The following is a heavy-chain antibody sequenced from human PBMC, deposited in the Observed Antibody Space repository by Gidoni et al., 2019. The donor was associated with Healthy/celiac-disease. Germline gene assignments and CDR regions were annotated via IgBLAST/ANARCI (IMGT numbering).Heavy chain of an antibody. J-gene: IGHJ5*02. CDR2: IWYDGSNK. Sequence: QVQLVESWGGVVQPGRSLRLSCAASGFTFSRYGMHWVRQAPGKGLEWVAVIWYDGSNKYYADSVKGRFTISRDNSKNTLYLQMNSLRAEDTAVYYCARDPRRYCSGGSCYSSWFDPWGQGTLVTVSS. D-gene: IGHD2-15*01. V-gene: IGHV3-33*01. CDR3: ARDPRRYCSGGSCYSSWFDP. CDR1: GFTFSRYG.